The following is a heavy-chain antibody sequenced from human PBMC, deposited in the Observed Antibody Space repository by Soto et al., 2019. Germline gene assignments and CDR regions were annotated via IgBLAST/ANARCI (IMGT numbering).Heavy chain of an antibody. CDR3: TVPSYYDSSGYPGAIDH. V-gene: IGHV3-15*01. CDR2: IKSKTDGGTT. D-gene: IGHD3-22*01. Sequence: XGCLRLTCAASGFTFSNACMSWVRQAPGKGLDWVGRIKSKTDGGTTDYAAPVKGRFTISRDDSKNTLYLQMNSLKTEDTAVYYCTVPSYYDSSGYPGAIDHWGQGTLVTVSS. J-gene: IGHJ4*02. CDR1: GFTFSNAC.